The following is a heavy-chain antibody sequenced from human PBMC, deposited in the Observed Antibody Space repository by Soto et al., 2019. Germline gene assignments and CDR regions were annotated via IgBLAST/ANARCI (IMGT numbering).Heavy chain of an antibody. CDR2: IITFFGTA. CDR1: GGTFSSYA. V-gene: IGHV1-69*12. J-gene: IGHJ6*02. Sequence: QVQLVQSGAEVKKPGSSVKVSCKASGGTFSSYAISWVRQAPGQGLEWMGGIITFFGTANYAQKFQGRVPHTADESTSTAYMELSRLRSEDTAVYYCARNPDTNYYYGMDVWGQGTTVTVSS. CDR3: ARNPDTNYYYGMDV.